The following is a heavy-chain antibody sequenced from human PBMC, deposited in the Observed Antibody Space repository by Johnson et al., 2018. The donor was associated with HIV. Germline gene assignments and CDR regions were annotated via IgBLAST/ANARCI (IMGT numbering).Heavy chain of an antibody. CDR3: ARGSGSYYSNAFDI. Sequence: QVQLVESGGGVVQPGRSLRLSCAASGFTFSSYGMHWVRQAPGKGLEWVSVIHSDDSTYYADSVKGRLTISRDNAKNSLYLQINSLRAEDTALYCCARGSGSYYSNAFDIWGQGTMVTVSS. V-gene: IGHV3-NL1*01. J-gene: IGHJ3*02. CDR1: GFTFSSYG. CDR2: IHSDDST. D-gene: IGHD1-26*01.